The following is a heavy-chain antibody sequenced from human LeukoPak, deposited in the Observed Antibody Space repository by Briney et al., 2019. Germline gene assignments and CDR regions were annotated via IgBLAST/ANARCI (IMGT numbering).Heavy chain of an antibody. Sequence: PGGSLRLSCAASGFTFSSYSMNWVRQAPWKGLEWVSYISSSSSTIYYAGSVKGRFTIPRDNAKNSLYLQMNSLRAEDTAVYYCARDKKARLITMVRGGGRTGFDYWGQGTLVTVSS. D-gene: IGHD3-10*01. CDR2: ISSSSSTI. J-gene: IGHJ4*02. CDR3: ARDKKARLITMVRGGGRTGFDY. V-gene: IGHV3-48*01. CDR1: GFTFSSYS.